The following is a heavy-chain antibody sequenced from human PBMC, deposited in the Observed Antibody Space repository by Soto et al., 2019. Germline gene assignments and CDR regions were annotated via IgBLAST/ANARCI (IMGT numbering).Heavy chain of an antibody. D-gene: IGHD2-15*01. Sequence: GGSLRLSCAASGFTLSSYWMHWVRQAPGKGLVWVSRINSDGSTTSYADSVKGRFTISRDNAKNTLDRHMNSLRAADPAVYYCARDLTGSGTYWGQGTLVTVSS. CDR2: INSDGSTT. CDR3: ARDLTGSGTY. V-gene: IGHV3-74*01. J-gene: IGHJ4*02. CDR1: GFTLSSYW.